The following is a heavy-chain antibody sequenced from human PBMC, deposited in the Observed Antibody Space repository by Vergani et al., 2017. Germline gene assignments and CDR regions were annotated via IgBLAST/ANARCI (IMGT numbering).Heavy chain of an antibody. CDR1: GFTFSSYA. D-gene: IGHD2-15*01. V-gene: IGHV3-23*04. CDR2: ISGSGGST. J-gene: IGHJ3*02. CDR3: AKDLLTVVVVAATPGAFDI. Sequence: VQLVESGGGVVQPGRSLRLSCAASGFTFSSYAMSWVRQAPGKGLEWVSAISGSGGSTYYADSVKGRFTISRDNSKNTLYLQMNSLRAEDTAVYYCAKDLLTVVVVAATPGAFDIWGQGTMVTVSS.